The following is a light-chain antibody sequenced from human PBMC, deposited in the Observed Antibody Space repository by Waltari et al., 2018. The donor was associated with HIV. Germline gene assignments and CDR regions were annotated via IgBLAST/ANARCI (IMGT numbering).Light chain of an antibody. J-gene: IGKJ2*01. CDR2: AAA. CDR1: QSVGSN. V-gene: IGKV3-15*01. CDR3: QQYYHWPPYT. Sequence: EIVMTQSPVTLSVSPGERVTLSCRASQSVGSNLAWYQQKPDQSPRLLIYAAATRATGIPVRFSGSGSGTEFTLTISSLQSEDFAVYYCQQYYHWPPYTFGQGTKLAIK.